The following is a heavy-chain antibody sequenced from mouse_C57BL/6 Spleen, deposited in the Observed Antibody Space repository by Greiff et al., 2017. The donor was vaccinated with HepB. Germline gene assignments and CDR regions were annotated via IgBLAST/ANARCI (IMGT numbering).Heavy chain of an antibody. CDR3: ARHREYFDV. CDR1: GYAFSSSW. J-gene: IGHJ1*03. Sequence: VKLMESGPELVKPGASVKISCKASGYAFSSSWMNWVKQRPGKGLEWIGRIYPGDGDTNYNGKFKGKATLTADKSSSTAYMQLSSLTSEDSAVYFCARHREYFDVWGTGTTVTVSS. V-gene: IGHV1-82*01. CDR2: IYPGDGDT. D-gene: IGHD3-1*01.